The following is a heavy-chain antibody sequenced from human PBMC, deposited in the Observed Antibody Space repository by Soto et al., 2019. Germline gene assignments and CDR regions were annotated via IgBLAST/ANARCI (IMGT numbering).Heavy chain of an antibody. CDR1: GGSVSSESHY. J-gene: IGHJ3*02. CDR2: IYYTGST. V-gene: IGHV4-61*01. D-gene: IGHD1-20*01. Sequence: SETLSLTCTVSGGSVSSESHYWSWIRQTPGKGLEWIGYIYYTGSTNYNPSLKGRVTMSVDTSRDQVSLRLRSVTRADTAMYYCARLSWEDYGITAAFDIWGQGTMVTVSS. CDR3: ARLSWEDYGITAAFDI.